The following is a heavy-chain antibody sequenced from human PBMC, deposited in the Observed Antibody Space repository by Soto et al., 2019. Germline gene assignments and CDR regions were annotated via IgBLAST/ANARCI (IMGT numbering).Heavy chain of an antibody. CDR1: GFTFSSYG. D-gene: IGHD5-12*01. CDR3: AKDLGYSGYDHYYGMDV. CDR2: ISYDGSNK. J-gene: IGHJ6*02. V-gene: IGHV3-30*18. Sequence: SGGSLRLSCAASGFTFSSYGMHWVRQAPGKGLEWVAVISYDGSNKYYADSVKGRFTISRDNSKNTLYLQMNSLRAEDTAVYYCAKDLGYSGYDHYYGMDVWGQGTTVTVSS.